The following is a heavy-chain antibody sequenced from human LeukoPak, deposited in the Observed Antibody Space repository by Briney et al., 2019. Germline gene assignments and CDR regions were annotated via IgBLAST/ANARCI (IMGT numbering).Heavy chain of an antibody. J-gene: IGHJ4*02. D-gene: IGHD6-19*01. CDR2: MYHSGST. CDR3: TSGQWLANNDY. V-gene: IGHV4-38-2*01. CDR1: GYSISSGYY. Sequence: SETLSLTCAVSGYSISSGYYWGWIRPPPGKGLEWIGSMYHSGSTHYNPSLKSRVTILLDTSKNQFSLKLSSVTAADTAVYYCTSGQWLANNDYWGQGTLVTVSS.